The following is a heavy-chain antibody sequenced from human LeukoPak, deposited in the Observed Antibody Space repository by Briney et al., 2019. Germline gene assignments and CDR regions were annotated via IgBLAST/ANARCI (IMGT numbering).Heavy chain of an antibody. V-gene: IGHV3-48*04. J-gene: IGHJ6*02. Sequence: PGGSLRLSCAASGFTFSSYAMSWVRQAPGKGLEWVSYISSSGSTIYYADSVKGRFTISRDNAKNSLYLQMNSLRAEDTAVYYCARDGLGYSSSWYYYGMDVWGQGTTVTVSS. CDR2: ISSSGSTI. D-gene: IGHD6-13*01. CDR1: GFTFSSYA. CDR3: ARDGLGYSSSWYYYGMDV.